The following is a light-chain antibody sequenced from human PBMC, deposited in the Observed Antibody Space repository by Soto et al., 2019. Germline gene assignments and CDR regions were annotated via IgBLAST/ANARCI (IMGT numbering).Light chain of an antibody. CDR3: CSYAGSSNV. CDR2: EAT. J-gene: IGLJ1*01. Sequence: QSALTQPASVSGSPEQSITISCTGTSSDIGSYNLVSWYQQHPGKAPKVMIYEATKRPSGVSNRFSGSKSGNTASLTISGLQAEDEADYYCCSYAGSSNVFGTGTKLTVL. CDR1: SSDIGSYNL. V-gene: IGLV2-23*02.